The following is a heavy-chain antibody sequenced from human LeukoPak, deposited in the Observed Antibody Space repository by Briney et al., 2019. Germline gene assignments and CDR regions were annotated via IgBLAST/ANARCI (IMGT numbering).Heavy chain of an antibody. CDR3: ARLLDYDILTGPGDY. D-gene: IGHD3-9*01. CDR1: GGTFSSYA. J-gene: IGHJ4*02. V-gene: IGHV1-69*04. Sequence: ASVKVSCKASGGTFSSYAISWVRQAPGQGLEWMGRIIPILGIANYAQKFQGRVTITADESTSTAYMELSSLRSEDTAVYYCARLLDYDILTGPGDYWGQGTLVTVSS. CDR2: IIPILGIA.